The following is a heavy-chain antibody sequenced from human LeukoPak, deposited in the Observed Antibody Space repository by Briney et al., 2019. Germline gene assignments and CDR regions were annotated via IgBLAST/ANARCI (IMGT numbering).Heavy chain of an antibody. V-gene: IGHV4-59*08. J-gene: IGHJ3*02. CDR2: IYYSGST. D-gene: IGHD3-22*01. CDR1: GGSISSYY. Sequence: SETLSLTCTVSGGSISSYYWSWIRQPPGKGLEWIGYIYYSGSTNYNPSLKSRVTISVDTSKNQFSLELSSVTAADTAVYYCARQAWFYYDSSGRNFGAFDIWGQGTMVTVSS. CDR3: ARQAWFYYDSSGRNFGAFDI.